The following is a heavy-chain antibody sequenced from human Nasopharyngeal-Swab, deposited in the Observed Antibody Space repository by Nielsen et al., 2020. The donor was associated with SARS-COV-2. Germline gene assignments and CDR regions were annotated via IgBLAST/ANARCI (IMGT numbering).Heavy chain of an antibody. Sequence: WVRQAPGQRLEWMGWINAGNGNTKYSQKFQGRVTITRDTSASTAYMELSSLRSEDTAVYYCARERGIYEYYFDYWGQGTLVTVSS. CDR2: INAGNGNT. D-gene: IGHD5/OR15-5a*01. CDR3: ARERGIYEYYFDY. J-gene: IGHJ4*02. V-gene: IGHV1-3*01.